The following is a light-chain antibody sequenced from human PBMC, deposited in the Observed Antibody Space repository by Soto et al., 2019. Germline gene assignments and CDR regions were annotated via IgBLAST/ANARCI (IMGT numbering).Light chain of an antibody. CDR1: QSISSW. CDR2: KAS. Sequence: DIQMTQPPSTLTASVGDRVTITCRASQSISSWLAWYQQKPGKAPKLLIYKASSLESGVPSRFSGSGSGTEFTLTISSLQPDDFATYYCQHYNSYSEAFGQGTKV. J-gene: IGKJ1*01. V-gene: IGKV1-5*03. CDR3: QHYNSYSEA.